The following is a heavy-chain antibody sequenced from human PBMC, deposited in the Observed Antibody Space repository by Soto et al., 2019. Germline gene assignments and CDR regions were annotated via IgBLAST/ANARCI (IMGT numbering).Heavy chain of an antibody. D-gene: IGHD4-4*01. V-gene: IGHV2-5*02. Sequence: QITLKESGPTLVKPTQTLTLTCTFSGFSLTTSGMGVDWIRQPPGKALEWLAFIYWDDDDQYSPSLKKRLTXPXXTSKNQVVLTMTNMDPVDTATYYCARRTVRPGSDYWGQGILVTVSA. CDR1: GFSLTTSGMG. J-gene: IGHJ4*02. CDR2: IYWDDDD. CDR3: ARRTVRPGSDY.